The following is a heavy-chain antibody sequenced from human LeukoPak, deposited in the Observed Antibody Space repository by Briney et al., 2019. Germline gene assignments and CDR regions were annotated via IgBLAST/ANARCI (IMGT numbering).Heavy chain of an antibody. V-gene: IGHV4-4*02. CDR2: IYHSGRT. Sequence: SGTLSLTCADSGGSIISGNWWSWVRQPPGKGLEWIGEIYHSGRTNYNPSLKSRLTISLDKSKNQFSLNLSSVTAADTALYYCASSDGQPPRFDSSYDVFDYWGQGTLVTVSS. D-gene: IGHD3-3*01. CDR3: ASSDGQPPRFDSSYDVFDY. CDR1: GGSIISGNW. J-gene: IGHJ4*02.